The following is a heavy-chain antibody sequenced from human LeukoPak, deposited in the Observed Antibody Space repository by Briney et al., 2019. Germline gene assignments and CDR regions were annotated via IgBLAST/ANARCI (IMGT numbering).Heavy chain of an antibody. Sequence: PGGSLRLSCAASGFTFSSYSMNWVRQAPGKGLEWVSAISGSGGSTYYADSVKGRFTISRDNSKNTLYLQMNSLRAEDTAVYYCAKILRYFDWPDAFDIWGQGTMVTVSS. CDR1: GFTFSSYS. CDR2: ISGSGGST. J-gene: IGHJ3*02. D-gene: IGHD3-9*01. V-gene: IGHV3-23*01. CDR3: AKILRYFDWPDAFDI.